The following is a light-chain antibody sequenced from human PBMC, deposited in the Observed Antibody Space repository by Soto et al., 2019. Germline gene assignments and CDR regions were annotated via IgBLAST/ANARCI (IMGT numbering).Light chain of an antibody. CDR3: QPYDNLPPT. CDR2: DAS. J-gene: IGKJ3*01. Sequence: DIQMTQSPSSLSASVGDRVTITCQASQDISNYLNWYQQKPGKAPKLLIYDASNLETGVPSRFSGSGSGTDFTFTISSQQPEDIATYYCQPYDNLPPTFGPGTKVDIK. V-gene: IGKV1-33*01. CDR1: QDISNY.